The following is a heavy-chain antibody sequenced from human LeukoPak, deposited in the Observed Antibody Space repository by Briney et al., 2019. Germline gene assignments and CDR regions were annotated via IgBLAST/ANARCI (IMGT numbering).Heavy chain of an antibody. CDR3: AKWDTYYDSSGYYFY. V-gene: IGHV3-23*01. CDR1: GFTFSSYG. Sequence: SGGSLRLSCAASGFTFSSYGMSWVRQAPGKGLEWVSAISGSGGSTYYADSVKGRFTISRDNSKNTLYLQMNSLRAEDTAVYYCAKWDTYYDSSGYYFYRGQGTLVTVSS. D-gene: IGHD3-22*01. J-gene: IGHJ4*02. CDR2: ISGSGGST.